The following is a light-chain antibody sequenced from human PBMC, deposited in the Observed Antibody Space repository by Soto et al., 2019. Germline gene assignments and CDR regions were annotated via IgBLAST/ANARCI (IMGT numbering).Light chain of an antibody. CDR1: SSDVGGYNY. V-gene: IGLV2-14*01. CDR2: EVR. J-gene: IGLJ1*01. CDR3: TSYTGSATPYG. Sequence: QSALTQPASVSGSPGQSITISCTGTSSDVGGYNYVSWYQQHPGTAPKLMIYEVRHRPSGVSNRFSGSKSGNTASLTISGLQPEDEAIYYCTSYTGSATPYGFGPGTKVTVL.